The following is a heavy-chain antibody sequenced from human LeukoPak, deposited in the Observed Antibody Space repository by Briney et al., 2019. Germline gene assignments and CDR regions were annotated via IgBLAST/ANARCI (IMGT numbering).Heavy chain of an antibody. Sequence: GGSLRLSCAASGCTFSTYNMNWVRQAPGKGLEWVSSISSSSVYIYYADSLKGRFTISRDNSKNSLYLQMNSLRAEDTAVYYCARADDYHRFDYWGQGTLVTVSS. J-gene: IGHJ4*02. CDR2: ISSSSVYI. V-gene: IGHV3-21*01. CDR3: ARADDYHRFDY. D-gene: IGHD5-12*01. CDR1: GCTFSTYN.